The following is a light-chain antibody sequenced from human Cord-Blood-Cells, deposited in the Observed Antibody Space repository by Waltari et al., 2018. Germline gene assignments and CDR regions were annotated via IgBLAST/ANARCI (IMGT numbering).Light chain of an antibody. CDR2: DAS. V-gene: IGKV3-11*01. J-gene: IGKJ3*01. CDR1: QSVSSY. CDR3: QQRSNWPRFT. Sequence: EIVLTQSPATLSLSPGERATLSCRASQSVSSYLAWYQQKPGQAPRLLSYDASNRATGIPAMFSGSGSGTDFTLTISSLEPEDFAVYYGQQRSNWPRFTFGPGTKVDIK.